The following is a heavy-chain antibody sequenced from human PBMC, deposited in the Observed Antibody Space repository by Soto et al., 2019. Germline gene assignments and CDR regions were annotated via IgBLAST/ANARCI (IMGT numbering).Heavy chain of an antibody. J-gene: IGHJ4*02. V-gene: IGHV4-4*02. CDR3: ARLHDYGGTYYYDSSPY. CDR2: IYHSGST. Sequence: SETLSLTCSVSGGSINSREFYWSWIRQTPGKGLEWIGEIYHSGSTNYNPSLKSRVTISVDKSKNQFSLKLSSVTAADTAVYYCARLHDYGGTYYYDSSPYWGQGTLVTVSS. CDR1: GGSINSREF. D-gene: IGHD3-22*01.